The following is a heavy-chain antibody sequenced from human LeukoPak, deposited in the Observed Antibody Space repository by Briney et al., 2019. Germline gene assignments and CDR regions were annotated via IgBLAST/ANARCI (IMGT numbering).Heavy chain of an antibody. Sequence: GGSLRLSCAASGFTFSSSWMHWVRQVPGKGLVWVSRINPDGSIINYADSVRGRFTISRDNAKNTLYLQMNSLRAEDTAIYYCIRALGGIEHWGQGTLVTVSS. V-gene: IGHV3-74*01. D-gene: IGHD2-15*01. J-gene: IGHJ1*01. CDR3: IRALGGIEH. CDR1: GFTFSSSW. CDR2: INPDGSII.